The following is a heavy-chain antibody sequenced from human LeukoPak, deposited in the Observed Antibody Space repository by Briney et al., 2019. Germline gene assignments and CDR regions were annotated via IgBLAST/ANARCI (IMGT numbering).Heavy chain of an antibody. J-gene: IGHJ2*01. Sequence: PSETLSLTCTVYGGSFSAYYWSWIRQPPGKELEWIGEIYYLGNTNYNPSLKSRVTISVDMPKNQFSLRLSSVTAADTAVYYCARRVSRWYFDVWGRGTLVTVSS. CDR3: ARRVSRWYFDV. CDR1: GGSFSAYY. CDR2: IYYLGNT. V-gene: IGHV4-34*01. D-gene: IGHD6-13*01.